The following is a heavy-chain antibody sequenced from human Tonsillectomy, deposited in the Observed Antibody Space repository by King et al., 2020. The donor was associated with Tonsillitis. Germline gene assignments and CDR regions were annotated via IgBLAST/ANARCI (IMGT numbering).Heavy chain of an antibody. CDR2: ISTNSHYI. D-gene: IGHD3-16*01. J-gene: IGHJ4*02. V-gene: IGHV3-21*01. CDR3: AKVVSPYEIQVCADS. CDR1: GFSFSTYT. Sequence: VQLVQSGGGLVKPGGSLRLSCAASGFSFSTYTMKWVCQAPGKGLEWVSSISTNSHYIYYADSVKGRFTISRDNGKNSLYLQLNSLRAEDTAIYYCAKVVSPYEIQVCADSWGQGTLVTVSS.